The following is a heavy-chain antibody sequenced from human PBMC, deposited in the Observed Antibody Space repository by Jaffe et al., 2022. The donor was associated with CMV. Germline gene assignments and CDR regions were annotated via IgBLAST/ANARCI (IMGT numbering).Heavy chain of an antibody. J-gene: IGHJ4*02. CDR3: AKGGSGWYGEGGLDY. D-gene: IGHD6-19*01. Sequence: EVQLVESGGGLVQPGGSLRLSCAASGFTFSNYAMNWVRQAPGKGLEWVFAVSGSGGHTYYADSVKGRFTISRDNSKNTLYLQMNSLRAEDTAIYHCAKGGSGWYGEGGLDYWGQGTPVTVSS. V-gene: IGHV3-23*04. CDR1: GFTFSNYA. CDR2: VSGSGGHT.